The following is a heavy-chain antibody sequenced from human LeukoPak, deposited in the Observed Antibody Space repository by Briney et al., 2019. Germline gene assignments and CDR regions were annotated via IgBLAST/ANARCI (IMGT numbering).Heavy chain of an antibody. CDR1: GFTLASYS. J-gene: IGHJ4*02. Sequence: GRSLRLSCAVSGFTLASYSMSWVRQAPGKGLQWVSFISGSGNNVLYADSVKGRFTISRDNAENSLYLQMDSLRVEDTAVYYCARDAVQADTPFYFDIWGQGALVTVSS. D-gene: IGHD2-15*01. CDR3: ARDAVQADTPFYFDI. CDR2: ISGSGNNV. V-gene: IGHV3-48*01.